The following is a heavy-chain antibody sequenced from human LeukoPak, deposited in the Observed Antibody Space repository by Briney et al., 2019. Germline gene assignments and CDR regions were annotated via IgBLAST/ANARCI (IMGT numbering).Heavy chain of an antibody. CDR1: VYTFTSYG. J-gene: IGHJ6*03. CDR3: ARGFCSSSSCHYYYYMDV. CDR2: VNSYNGDT. V-gene: IGHV1-18*01. Sequence: GASVKVSCKASVYTFTSYGVSWVRQAPGQGLEWMGWVNSYNGDTNYAQKLRGRVAMTTDTSTSTAYMELRSLRSDDTAVYYCARGFCSSSSCHYYYYMDVWGKGTTVTVSS. D-gene: IGHD2-2*01.